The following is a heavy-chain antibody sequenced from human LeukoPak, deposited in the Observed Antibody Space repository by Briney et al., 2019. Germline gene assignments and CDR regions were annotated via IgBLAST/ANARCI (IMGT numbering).Heavy chain of an antibody. V-gene: IGHV1-8*01. D-gene: IGHD2-2*01. CDR3: ARLDAGAAGGFYY. Sequence: ASVKVSCKASGYTFTSYDINWVRQATGRGLEGMGWMNLNSGNTGYAQKFQGRVTMTRNTSISTAYMELSSLRSEETAVYYCARLDAGAAGGFYYWGQGTLVTVSS. J-gene: IGHJ4*02. CDR2: MNLNSGNT. CDR1: GYTFTSYD.